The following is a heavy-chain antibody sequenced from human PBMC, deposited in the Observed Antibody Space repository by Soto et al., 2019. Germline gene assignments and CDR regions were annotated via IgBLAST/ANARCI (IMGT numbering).Heavy chain of an antibody. CDR3: TNSQKIMITFGGVHRYYHYGMDV. J-gene: IGHJ6*02. D-gene: IGHD3-16*01. CDR1: GFPFSSYS. CDR2: ISSSSSYI. Sequence: GGSLRLSCAASGFPFSSYSMNLVRQSPGKGLEWVSSISSSSSYIYYADSVKGRFTISRDNAKNSLYLQMNSLRAEDTAVYYCTNSQKIMITFGGVHRYYHYGMDVWGQGNWVPVSS. V-gene: IGHV3-21*01.